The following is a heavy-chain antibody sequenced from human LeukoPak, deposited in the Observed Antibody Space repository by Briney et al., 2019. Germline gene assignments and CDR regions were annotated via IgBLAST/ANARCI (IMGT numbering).Heavy chain of an antibody. CDR1: GFTVSSNY. J-gene: IGHJ4*02. Sequence: GSLRLSCAASGFTVSSNYMSWVRQPPGKGLEWIGSVYFSGFTYYNPSLKSRVTMSVDKSNNQFSLDLRSVTAADTAVYYCTRDTQNYYESSGSFDYWGQGTLVTVSS. V-gene: IGHV4-59*02. CDR2: VYFSGFT. D-gene: IGHD3-22*01. CDR3: TRDTQNYYESSGSFDY.